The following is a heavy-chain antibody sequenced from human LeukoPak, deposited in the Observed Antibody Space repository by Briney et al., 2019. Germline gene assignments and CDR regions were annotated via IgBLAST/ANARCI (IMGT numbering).Heavy chain of an antibody. CDR1: GFTFDDYA. CDR3: AKPIVATTDY. J-gene: IGHJ4*02. Sequence: PGGSLRLSCAASGFTFDDYAMHWVRQAPGKGLEWVSGISWNSGSIGYADSVKGRFTISRDNAKNSLYLQMNSLRAEDTAVYYCAKPIVATTDYWGQGTLVTVSS. D-gene: IGHD5-12*01. V-gene: IGHV3-9*01. CDR2: ISWNSGSI.